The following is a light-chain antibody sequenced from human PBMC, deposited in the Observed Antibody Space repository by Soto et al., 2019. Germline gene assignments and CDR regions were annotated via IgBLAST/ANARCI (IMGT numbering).Light chain of an antibody. J-gene: IGKJ5*01. CDR2: GAS. CDR3: QQYNNWLIT. CDR1: QSVSSD. Sequence: EIVMTQSPATLSVSPGERATLSCRASQSVSSDLAWYQQKPGQAPRLLLYGASTRATGTPARFSASGSGTDFTLTISSLQSEDFAVYYCQQYNNWLITFGQGTRLEIK. V-gene: IGKV3-15*01.